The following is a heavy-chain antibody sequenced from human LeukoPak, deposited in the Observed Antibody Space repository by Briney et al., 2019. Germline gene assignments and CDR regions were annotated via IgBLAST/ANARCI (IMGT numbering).Heavy chain of an antibody. V-gene: IGHV4-34*01. CDR1: GGSFSGYY. CDR3: ASLVRGFRSDFDY. J-gene: IGHJ4*02. CDR2: INHSGST. Sequence: SETLSLTCAVYGGSFSGYYWSWIRQPPGKGLEWIGEINHSGSTNYNPSLKSRVTISVDTSKNQFSLKLSSVTAADTAVYYCASLVRGFRSDFDYWGQGTLVTVSS. D-gene: IGHD3-10*01.